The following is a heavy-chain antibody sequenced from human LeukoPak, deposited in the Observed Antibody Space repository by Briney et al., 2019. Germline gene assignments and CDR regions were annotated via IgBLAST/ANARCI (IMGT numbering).Heavy chain of an antibody. CDR3: AKGGVIYGSGSYGNWFNP. Sequence: GGSLRLSCAASGFTFSSYAMSWVRQAPGKGLEWVSAISGSGGSTYYADSVKGRFTISRDNSKNTLYLQMNSLRAEDTAVYYCAKGGVIYGSGSYGNWFNPWGQGTLVTVSS. CDR2: ISGSGGST. D-gene: IGHD3-10*01. J-gene: IGHJ5*02. V-gene: IGHV3-23*01. CDR1: GFTFSSYA.